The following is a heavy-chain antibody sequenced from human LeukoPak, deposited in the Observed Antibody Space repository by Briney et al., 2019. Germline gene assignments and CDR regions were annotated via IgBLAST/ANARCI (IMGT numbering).Heavy chain of an antibody. D-gene: IGHD6-13*01. J-gene: IGHJ5*02. CDR2: INAGNGNT. CDR1: GYTFTSYA. V-gene: IGHV1-3*01. Sequence: ASVKVSCKASGYTFTSYAMHWVRPAPGQRLEWMGWINAGNGNTKYSQKFQGRVTITRDTSASTAYMELSSLRSEDTAVYYCARDHLMYSSSWYLGWFDPWGQGTLVTVSS. CDR3: ARDHLMYSSSWYLGWFDP.